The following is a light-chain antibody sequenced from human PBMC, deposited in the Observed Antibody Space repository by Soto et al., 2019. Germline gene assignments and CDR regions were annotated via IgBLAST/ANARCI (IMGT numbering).Light chain of an antibody. J-gene: IGLJ1*01. Sequence: QSALTQPASVSESPGQSITISCTGTSSDVGGYNYVSWYQQHPGKAPKLMIYEINKRPSGVPDRFSGSKSGNTASLTVSGLQAEDEADYYCSSFAGSNNFPYVFGTGTKLTVL. CDR2: EIN. CDR1: SSDVGGYNY. CDR3: SSFAGSNNFPYV. V-gene: IGLV2-8*01.